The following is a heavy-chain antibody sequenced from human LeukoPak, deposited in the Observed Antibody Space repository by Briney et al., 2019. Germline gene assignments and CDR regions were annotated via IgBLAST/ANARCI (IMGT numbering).Heavy chain of an antibody. J-gene: IGHJ4*02. CDR1: GGSFSGYY. CDR3: ASPGWTPHY. CDR2: INHGGST. V-gene: IGHV4-34*01. Sequence: PSETLSLTCAVYGGSFSGYYWSWIRQPPGKGLEWIGEINHGGSTNYNPSLKSRVTISVDTSKNQFSLKLSSVTAADTAVYYCASPGWTPHYWGQGTLVTVSS. D-gene: IGHD6-19*01.